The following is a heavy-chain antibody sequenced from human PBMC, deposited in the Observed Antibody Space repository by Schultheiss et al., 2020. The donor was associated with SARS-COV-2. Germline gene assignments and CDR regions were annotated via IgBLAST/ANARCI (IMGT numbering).Heavy chain of an antibody. V-gene: IGHV3-30*07. CDR1: GFTFSSYA. D-gene: IGHD3-10*01. Sequence: GGSLRLSCAASGFTFSSYAMHWVRQAPGKGLEWVAVISYDGSTKFYADSVKGRFTISRDNAKNSLYLQMNSLRAEDTAVYYCAREGVQYSGSGTKQGLTTGGAFDIWGQGTMVTVSS. J-gene: IGHJ3*02. CDR2: ISYDGSTK. CDR3: AREGVQYSGSGTKQGLTTGGAFDI.